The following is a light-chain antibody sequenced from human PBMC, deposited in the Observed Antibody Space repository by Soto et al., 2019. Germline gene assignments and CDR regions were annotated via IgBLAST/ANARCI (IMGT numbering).Light chain of an antibody. CDR1: QSVSSNY. J-gene: IGKJ1*01. CDR3: QQYGSSGT. CDR2: GAC. Sequence: IVLTQSPGTLPLSPAERATLSCRASQSVSSNYLAWYQQQPGPPNRLLNYGACNKGTGISGRCSSSAAGTDFTLIISRLEPEYSAVYYCQQYGSSGTFGQGTKVDIK. V-gene: IGKV3-20*01.